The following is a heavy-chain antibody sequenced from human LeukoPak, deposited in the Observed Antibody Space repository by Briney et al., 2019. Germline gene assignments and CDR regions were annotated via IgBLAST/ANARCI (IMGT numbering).Heavy chain of an antibody. V-gene: IGHV3-7*01. CDR3: AKDGPGEEDYYDSSGYYFDY. D-gene: IGHD3-22*01. J-gene: IGHJ4*02. CDR1: GFTFDDYG. CDR2: IKQDGSEK. Sequence: GGSLRLSCAASGFTFDDYGMSWVRQAPGKGLEWVANIKQDGSEKHYVDSVKGRFTISRDNAKNSLYLQMNSLRAEDTAVYYCAKDGPGEEDYYDSSGYYFDYWGQGTLVTVSS.